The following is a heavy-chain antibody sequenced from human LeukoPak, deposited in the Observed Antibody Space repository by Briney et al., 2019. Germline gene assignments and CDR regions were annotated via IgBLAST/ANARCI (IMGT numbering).Heavy chain of an antibody. CDR2: ISSSGSTI. Sequence: GGSLRLSCAASGFTFSSYEMNWVRQAPGKGLEWVSYISSSGSTIYYADSVKGRFTISRDNAKNSLYPQMNSLRAQDTAVYYCARDPYHYGSSGHHRWGQGTLVTVSS. V-gene: IGHV3-48*03. D-gene: IGHD3-22*01. CDR3: ARDPYHYGSSGHHR. CDR1: GFTFSSYE. J-gene: IGHJ4*02.